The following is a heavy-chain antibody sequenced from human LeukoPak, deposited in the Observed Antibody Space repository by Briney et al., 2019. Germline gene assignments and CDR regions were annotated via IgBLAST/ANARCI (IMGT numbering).Heavy chain of an antibody. CDR1: GYSFTSYW. V-gene: IGHV5-51*01. J-gene: IGHJ5*02. CDR3: ARHNHYYESGVFPVHWFDP. D-gene: IGHD3-22*01. Sequence: KSGESLKISCKGSGYSFTSYWIGWVRQMPGKGLEWMGIIYPGDSDTKYSPSFQGQVTISADKSISTAYLQWNSLRASDTAIYYCARHNHYYESGVFPVHWFDPWGQGTLVTVSS. CDR2: IYPGDSDT.